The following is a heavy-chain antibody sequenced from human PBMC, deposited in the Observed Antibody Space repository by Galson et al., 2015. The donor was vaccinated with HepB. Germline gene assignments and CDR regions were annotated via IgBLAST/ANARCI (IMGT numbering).Heavy chain of an antibody. CDR3: ATARYSTSPPDN. CDR2: ISAYNGNT. D-gene: IGHD6-6*01. CDR1: GYTFTNFG. V-gene: IGHV1-18*01. J-gene: IGHJ4*02. Sequence: SVKVSCKASGYTFTNFGISWVRQAPGQGLEWMAWISAYNGNTDYARKLQGRVTMTTDTSTSTAYKELRSLTSDDTAVYYCATARYSTSPPDNWGQGTLVTVSS.